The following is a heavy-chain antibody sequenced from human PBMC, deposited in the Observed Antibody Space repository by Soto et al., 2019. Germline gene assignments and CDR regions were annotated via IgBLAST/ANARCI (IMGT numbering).Heavy chain of an antibody. Sequence: EVQLVESGGGLVKPGGSLRLSCAASGFTFSNAWMSWVRQAPGKGLEWVGRIKSKTDGGTTDYAAPVKGRFTISRDDSKNTLYLQMNSMKPEDTAVYYCTTGVVVITTGGGFDYWGQGTLVTVSS. V-gene: IGHV3-15*01. CDR3: TTGVVVITTGGGFDY. CDR2: IKSKTDGGTT. J-gene: IGHJ4*02. CDR1: GFTFSNAW. D-gene: IGHD3-22*01.